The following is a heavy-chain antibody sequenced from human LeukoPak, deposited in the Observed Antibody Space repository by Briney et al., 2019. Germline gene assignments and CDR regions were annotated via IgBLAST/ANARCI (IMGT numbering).Heavy chain of an antibody. CDR2: ISGSGDST. CDR1: GFTFSTYA. V-gene: IGHV3-23*01. CDR3: ARGSYNPFDY. D-gene: IGHD3-16*01. Sequence: GGSLRLSCAASGFTFSTYAVSWVRQAPGKGLEWVSGISGSGDSTNYADSVKGRFTISRDNSKNTQYLQMNSLRAEDTAVYYCARGSYNPFDYWGQGTLVTVSS. J-gene: IGHJ4*02.